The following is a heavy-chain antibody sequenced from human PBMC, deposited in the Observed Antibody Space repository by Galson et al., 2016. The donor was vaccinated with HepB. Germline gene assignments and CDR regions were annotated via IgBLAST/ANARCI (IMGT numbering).Heavy chain of an antibody. CDR2: ISYDGSRK. CDR3: ARVMYDLRDYHHYYGMDV. D-gene: IGHD1-1*01. Sequence: SLRLSCAASGFSFSSYAVHWVRQAPGKGLEWVAVISYDGSRKDYADSVKGRFTISRDNSKSTLNLQMNSLRPEDSAVYYCARVMYDLRDYHHYYGMDVWGQGTTVTVSS. CDR1: GFSFSSYA. V-gene: IGHV3-30*04. J-gene: IGHJ6*02.